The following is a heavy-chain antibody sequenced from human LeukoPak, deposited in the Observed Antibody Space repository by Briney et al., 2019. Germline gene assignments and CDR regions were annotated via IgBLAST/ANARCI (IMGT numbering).Heavy chain of an antibody. Sequence: ASVKVSCKASGYSFTGYYIHWVRQAPGQGLEWMGWINPNSGDTNYAQKFQGRVTMTRDTSINTVYMELSRLRSDDTAVFYCARDYQAGGDYWGQGTLVTVSS. CDR3: ARDYQAGGDY. D-gene: IGHD3-16*01. CDR1: GYSFTGYY. J-gene: IGHJ4*02. CDR2: INPNSGDT. V-gene: IGHV1-2*02.